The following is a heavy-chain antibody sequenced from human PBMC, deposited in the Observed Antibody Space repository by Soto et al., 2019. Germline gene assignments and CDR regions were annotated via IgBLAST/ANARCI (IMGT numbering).Heavy chain of an antibody. Sequence: GGSLRLSCAASGFTFSSYAMSWVRQAPGKGLEWVSAVSGSGDSTYYADSVKGRFTISRDNSKNTLYLQMNSLRAEDTAVYYCAKSLRGIIIDFDYWGQGTQVTVSS. CDR3: AKSLRGIIIDFDY. CDR2: VSGSGDST. D-gene: IGHD3-10*01. CDR1: GFTFSSYA. J-gene: IGHJ4*02. V-gene: IGHV3-23*01.